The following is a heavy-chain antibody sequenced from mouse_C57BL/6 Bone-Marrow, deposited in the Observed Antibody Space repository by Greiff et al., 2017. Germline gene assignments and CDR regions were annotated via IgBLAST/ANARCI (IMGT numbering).Heavy chain of an antibody. V-gene: IGHV1-64*01. J-gene: IGHJ4*01. CDR1: GYTFTSYW. CDR3: ARWGQLRLRSAMDY. D-gene: IGHD3-2*02. Sequence: QVQLQQPGAELVKPGASVKLSCKASGYTFTSYWMHWVKQRPGQGLEWIGMIHPNSGSTNYNEKFKSKATLTVDKSSSTAYMPLSSLTSEDSAVYYCARWGQLRLRSAMDYWGQGTSVTVSS. CDR2: IHPNSGST.